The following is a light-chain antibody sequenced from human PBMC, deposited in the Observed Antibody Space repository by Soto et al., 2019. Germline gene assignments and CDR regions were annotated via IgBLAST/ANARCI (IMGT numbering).Light chain of an antibody. CDR2: EHN. CDR3: QSYDSSFVL. V-gene: IGLV6-57*04. J-gene: IGLJ2*01. CDR1: SGGIASKY. Sequence: NFLLTQPHSVSASPGETVNLSFTRTSGGIASKYVQWYQQRPGSAPTIVIYEHNQRPSGVPNRFSGSTDGSSNSAALTISALQTEDEAGCSCQSYDSSFVLFGGGTKLTV.